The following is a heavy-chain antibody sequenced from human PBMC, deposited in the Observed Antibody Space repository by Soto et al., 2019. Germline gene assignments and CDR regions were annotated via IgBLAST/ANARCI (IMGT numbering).Heavy chain of an antibody. Sequence: EVQLLEYGGGLVQRGASLRLSCVASGFTFNKYAMSWVRQAPGKGLEWVSSISGSSSTTYYADSVKGRFTISRDNSKSTVYLHMNTLRTEVTVVYYCAPTRYDSGDAPVGYWAKGPLATVS. D-gene: IGHD4-17*01. V-gene: IGHV3-23*01. CDR1: GFTFNKYA. CDR3: APTRYDSGDAPVGY. J-gene: IGHJ4*02. CDR2: ISGSSSTT.